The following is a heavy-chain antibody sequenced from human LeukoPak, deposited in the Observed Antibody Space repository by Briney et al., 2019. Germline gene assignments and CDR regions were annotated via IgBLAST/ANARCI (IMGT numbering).Heavy chain of an antibody. CDR1: GFTFSSYG. V-gene: IGHV3-33*01. D-gene: IGHD3-22*01. CDR2: IWYDGSNK. Sequence: GGSLRLSCAASGFTFSSYGMHWVRQAPGKGLEWVAVIWYDGSNKYYADSVKGRFTISRDNSKNTLYLQMNSLRAEDTAVYYCARDLIVSDSSGYYEYYYYGMDVWGQGTTVTVPS. J-gene: IGHJ6*02. CDR3: ARDLIVSDSSGYYEYYYYGMDV.